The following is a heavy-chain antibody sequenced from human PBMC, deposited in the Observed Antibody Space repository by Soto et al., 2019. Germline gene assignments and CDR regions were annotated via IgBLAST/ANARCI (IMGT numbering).Heavy chain of an antibody. CDR3: AHIVVLWTTVASLYYFDY. D-gene: IGHD4-17*01. CDR2: IYWNDDK. V-gene: IGHV2-5*01. Sequence: CGPTLVNPTQTLTLTCTFSGFSLITSGVGVGWIRQPPGNSPEWLALIYWNDDKRYSPSLKSRLTITKDTPKNQVVLTMTNMDPVDTATYYCAHIVVLWTTVASLYYFDYWGQGTLVTVSS. J-gene: IGHJ4*02. CDR1: GFSLITSGVG.